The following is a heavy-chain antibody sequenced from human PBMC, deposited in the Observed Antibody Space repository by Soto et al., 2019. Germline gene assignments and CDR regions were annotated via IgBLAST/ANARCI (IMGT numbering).Heavy chain of an antibody. CDR1: GYSFANYW. V-gene: IGHV5-51*01. Sequence: GESLKISCSGSGYSFANYWIGWVRQMPGKGLEWMGIIYPSDSDTRYSPSFQGQVTISADKSISTAYLQWNSLKASDTAMYFCARGDSSDYSTTTPADFWAQGTLVTVSS. D-gene: IGHD3-22*01. J-gene: IGHJ4*02. CDR2: IYPSDSDT. CDR3: ARGDSSDYSTTTPADF.